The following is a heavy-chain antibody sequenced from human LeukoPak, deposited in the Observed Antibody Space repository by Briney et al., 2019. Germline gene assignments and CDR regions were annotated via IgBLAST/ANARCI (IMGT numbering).Heavy chain of an antibody. CDR3: AKGYCSSTSCRSHY. J-gene: IGHJ4*02. CDR2: ISWNSGSI. Sequence: GGSLRLSCAASGFTFDDYAMHWVRQAPGKGLEWVSGISWNSGSIGYANSVKGRFTISRDNAKSSLYLQMNSLRAEDTALYYCAKGYCSSTSCRSHYWGQGTLVTVSS. V-gene: IGHV3-9*01. D-gene: IGHD2-2*01. CDR1: GFTFDDYA.